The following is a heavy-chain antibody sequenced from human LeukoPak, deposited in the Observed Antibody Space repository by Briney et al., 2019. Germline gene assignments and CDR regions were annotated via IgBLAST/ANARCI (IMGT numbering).Heavy chain of an antibody. D-gene: IGHD6-13*01. CDR2: ISSSSSTI. CDR3: ARGYSSSWYGAIDY. Sequence: GGSLRLSCAASGFTLSGYSMIWVRQAPGKGLEWVSYISSSSSTIYYADSVKGRFTISRDNAKNSLYLQMNSLRAENTAVYYCARGYSSSWYGAIDYWGQGTLVTVSS. CDR1: GFTLSGYS. V-gene: IGHV3-48*04. J-gene: IGHJ4*02.